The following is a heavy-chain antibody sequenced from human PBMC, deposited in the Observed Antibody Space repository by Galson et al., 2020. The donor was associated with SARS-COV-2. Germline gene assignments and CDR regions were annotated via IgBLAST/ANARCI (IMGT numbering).Heavy chain of an antibody. Sequence: TGGSLRLSCAASGFTVSNTYMSWVRQAPGKGLEWVSIIYRGGSIDYADSVKGRFTISRHTSKNTLYLQMNSLRPEDTAIYYCARARYSGYDADFEHWGQGTLVTVSS. J-gene: IGHJ4*02. CDR2: IYRGGSI. D-gene: IGHD5-12*01. CDR1: GFTVSNTY. V-gene: IGHV3-53*04. CDR3: ARARYSGYDADFEH.